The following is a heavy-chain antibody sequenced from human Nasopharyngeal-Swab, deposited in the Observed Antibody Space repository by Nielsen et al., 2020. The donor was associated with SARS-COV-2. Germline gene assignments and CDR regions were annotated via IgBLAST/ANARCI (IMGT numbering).Heavy chain of an antibody. D-gene: IGHD3-3*01. V-gene: IGHV4-59*01. Sequence: SETLSLTCTVSGGSISSYYWSWIRQPPGKGLEWIGYIYYSGSTNYNPSLKSRVTISVDTSKNQFSLKLSSVTAADTAVYYCARVSDYDFWCGPQPDAFDIWGQGTMVTVSS. J-gene: IGHJ3*02. CDR1: GGSISSYY. CDR2: IYYSGST. CDR3: ARVSDYDFWCGPQPDAFDI.